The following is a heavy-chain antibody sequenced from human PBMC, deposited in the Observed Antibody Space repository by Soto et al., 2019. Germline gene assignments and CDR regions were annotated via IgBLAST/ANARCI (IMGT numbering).Heavy chain of an antibody. Sequence: WETLSLTCAVYGGSFSGYYWSWIRQPPGKGLEWIGEINHSGSTNYNPSLKSRVTISVDTSKNQFSLKLSSVTAADTAVYYCARGVGITMVRGARLYYGMDVWGQGTTVTVS. CDR2: INHSGST. J-gene: IGHJ6*02. CDR3: ARGVGITMVRGARLYYGMDV. D-gene: IGHD3-10*01. V-gene: IGHV4-34*01. CDR1: GGSFSGYY.